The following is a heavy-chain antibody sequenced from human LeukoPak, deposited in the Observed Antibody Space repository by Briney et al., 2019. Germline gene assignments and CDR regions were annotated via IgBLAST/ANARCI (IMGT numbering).Heavy chain of an antibody. V-gene: IGHV1-46*01. CDR2: INPSGGST. J-gene: IGHJ4*02. CDR1: GYTFTSYY. Sequence: GASVKVSCKASGYTFTSYYMHWVRQAPGQGLEWMGIINPSGGSTSYAQKFQGRVTMTRDTSTSTVYMELSSLRSEDTAVHYCARGFLYDSSGYYAPNNFDYWGQGTLVTVSS. D-gene: IGHD3-22*01. CDR3: ARGFLYDSSGYYAPNNFDY.